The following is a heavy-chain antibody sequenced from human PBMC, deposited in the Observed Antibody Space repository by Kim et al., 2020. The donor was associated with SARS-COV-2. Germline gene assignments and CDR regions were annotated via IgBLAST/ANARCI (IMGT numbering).Heavy chain of an antibody. CDR3: ARVVADSSVGLDY. V-gene: IGHV4-31*03. D-gene: IGHD2-15*01. CDR2: IYYSGST. CDR1: GGSISSGGYY. Sequence: SETLSLTCTVSGGSISSGGYYWSWIRQHPGKGLEWIGYIYYSGSTYYNPSLKSRVTISVDTSKNQFSLKLSSVTAADTAVYYCARVVADSSVGLDYWGQGTLVTVSS. J-gene: IGHJ4*02.